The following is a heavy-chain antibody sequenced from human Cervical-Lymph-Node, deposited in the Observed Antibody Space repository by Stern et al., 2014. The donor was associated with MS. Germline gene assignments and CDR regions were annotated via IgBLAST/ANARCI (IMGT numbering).Heavy chain of an antibody. D-gene: IGHD1-26*01. CDR3: ARHAIVGAYPDY. CDR1: GYSFTSYW. V-gene: IGHV5-10-1*03. J-gene: IGHJ4*02. CDR2: IDPSDSYT. Sequence: QLVESGAEVKKPGESLRISCKGSGYSFTSYWISWVRQMPGKGLEWMGRIDPSDSYTNYSPSFQGHVTISAYKSISTAYLQWSSLKASDTAMYYCARHAIVGAYPDYWGQGTLVTVSS.